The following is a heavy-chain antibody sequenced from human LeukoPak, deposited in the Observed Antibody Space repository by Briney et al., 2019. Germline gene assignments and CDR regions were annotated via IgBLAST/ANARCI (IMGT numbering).Heavy chain of an antibody. CDR2: IYYSGST. CDR3: ARHVGGTVVLRFLEWLGYYFDY. CDR1: GGSISSSSYY. Sequence: SETLSLTCTVSGGSISSSSYYWGWIRQPPGKGLEWIGSIYYSGSTYYNPSLKSRVTISVDTSKNQFSLKLSSVTAADTAVYYCARHVGGTVVLRFLEWLGYYFDYWGQGTLVTVSS. D-gene: IGHD3-3*01. V-gene: IGHV4-39*01. J-gene: IGHJ4*02.